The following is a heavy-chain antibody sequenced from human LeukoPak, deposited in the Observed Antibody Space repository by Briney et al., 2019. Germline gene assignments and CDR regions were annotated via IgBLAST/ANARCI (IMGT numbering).Heavy chain of an antibody. J-gene: IGHJ5*02. D-gene: IGHD6-13*01. CDR2: FDPEDGET. V-gene: IGHV1-24*01. Sequence: ASVKVSCKASGGTFSSYAISWVRQAPGQGLEWMGGFDPEDGETIYAQKFQGRVTMTEDTSTDTAYMELSSLRSEDTAVYYCATDLGQQLVSVGWFDPWGQGTLVTVSS. CDR3: ATDLGQQLVSVGWFDP. CDR1: GGTFSSYA.